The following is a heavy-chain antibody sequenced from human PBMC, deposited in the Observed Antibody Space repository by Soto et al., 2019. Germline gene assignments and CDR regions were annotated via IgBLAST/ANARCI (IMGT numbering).Heavy chain of an antibody. CDR3: AKGLWFGELPFDAFDI. V-gene: IGHV3-30*18. Sequence: QVQLVESGGGVVQPGRSLRLSCAASGFTFSSYGMHWVRQAPGKGLEWVAVISYDGRNKYYADSVKGRFTISRDNSKTTLYLQMNSLRAEDTAVYYCAKGLWFGELPFDAFDIWGQGTMVTVSS. CDR2: ISYDGRNK. D-gene: IGHD3-10*01. CDR1: GFTFSSYG. J-gene: IGHJ3*02.